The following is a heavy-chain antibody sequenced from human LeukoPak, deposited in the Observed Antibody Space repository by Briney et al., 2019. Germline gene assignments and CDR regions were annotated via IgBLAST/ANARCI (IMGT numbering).Heavy chain of an antibody. V-gene: IGHV3-30*02. D-gene: IGHD3-22*01. CDR1: GFTFSSYG. Sequence: SGGSLRLSCAASGFTFSSYGIHWVRQAPGKGLEWVAFIRSGGSTKYYADSVKGRFTISRDNPKNTLYLQMNSLRPEDTAIYYCAKLDTYYYDSSGYYDYWGKGTLVTVSS. J-gene: IGHJ4*02. CDR2: IRSGGSTK. CDR3: AKLDTYYYDSSGYYDY.